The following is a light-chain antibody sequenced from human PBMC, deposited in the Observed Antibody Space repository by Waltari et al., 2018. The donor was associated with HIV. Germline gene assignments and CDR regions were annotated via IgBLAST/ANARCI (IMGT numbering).Light chain of an antibody. CDR1: SSNIGYNY. CDR2: RNT. Sequence: QAVLTQPPSASGTPGQRVTISCSGSSSNIGYNYVYWYQQIPGTAPKLRIYRNTQRPSGFPDRFSGAKSGTSASLTISGLRSDDEADYYCVAWDDSLSGHVVIGGGTKLTVL. CDR3: VAWDDSLSGHVV. J-gene: IGLJ2*01. V-gene: IGLV1-47*01.